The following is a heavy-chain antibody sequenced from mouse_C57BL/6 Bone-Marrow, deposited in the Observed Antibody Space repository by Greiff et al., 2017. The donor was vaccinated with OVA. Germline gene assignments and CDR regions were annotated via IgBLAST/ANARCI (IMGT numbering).Heavy chain of an antibody. V-gene: IGHV2-5*01. CDR3: ALYYYSNSYYFDY. CDR1: GFSLTSYG. CDR2: IWRGGST. J-gene: IGHJ2*01. D-gene: IGHD2-5*01. Sequence: QVQLKESGPGLVQPSQSLSITCTVSGFSLTSYGVHWVRQSPGKGLEWLGVIWRGGSTDYNAAFMSRLSITKDNSKSQVVFKMNSLQADDTAIYYCALYYYSNSYYFDYWGQGTTLTVSS.